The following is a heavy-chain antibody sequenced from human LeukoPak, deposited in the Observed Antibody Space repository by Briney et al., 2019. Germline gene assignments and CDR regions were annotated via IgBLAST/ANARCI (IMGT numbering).Heavy chain of an antibody. CDR1: GFTFSDYY. CDR2: ISSSGSTI. V-gene: IGHV3-11*01. Sequence: PGGSLRLSCAASGFTFSDYYMSWIRQAPGKGLEWVSYISSSGSTIYYADSVKGRFTISRDNAKNSLYLQMNSLRAEDTAVYYCAKDQSLWRWQQPPDYWGQGTLVTVSS. D-gene: IGHD5-24*01. CDR3: AKDQSLWRWQQPPDY. J-gene: IGHJ4*02.